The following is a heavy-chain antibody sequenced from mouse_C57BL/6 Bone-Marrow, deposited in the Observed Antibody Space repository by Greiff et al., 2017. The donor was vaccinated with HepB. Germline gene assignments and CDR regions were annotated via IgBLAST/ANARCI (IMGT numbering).Heavy chain of an antibody. D-gene: IGHD1-1*01. J-gene: IGHJ2*01. Sequence: EVQLVESGGDLVKPGGSLKLSCAASGFTFSSYGMSWVRQTPDKRLEWVATISSGGSYTYYPDSVKGRFTISRDNAKNTLYLHMSSLKSEDTAMYYCARGPWTTVVGYFDYWGQGTTLTVSS. CDR3: ARGPWTTVVGYFDY. CDR2: ISSGGSYT. V-gene: IGHV5-6*01. CDR1: GFTFSSYG.